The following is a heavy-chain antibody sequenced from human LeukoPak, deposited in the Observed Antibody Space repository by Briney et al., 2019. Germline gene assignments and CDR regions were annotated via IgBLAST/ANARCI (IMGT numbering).Heavy chain of an antibody. CDR1: GGSFSGYY. Sequence: SETLSLTCAVYGGSFSGYYWSWIRQPPGKGLEWIGEINHSGSTNYNPSLKSRVTMSVDTSKNQFSLKLSSVTAADTAVYYCARFSIARSMYYFDYWGQGTLVTVSS. J-gene: IGHJ4*02. D-gene: IGHD6-13*01. V-gene: IGHV4-34*01. CDR3: ARFSIARSMYYFDY. CDR2: INHSGST.